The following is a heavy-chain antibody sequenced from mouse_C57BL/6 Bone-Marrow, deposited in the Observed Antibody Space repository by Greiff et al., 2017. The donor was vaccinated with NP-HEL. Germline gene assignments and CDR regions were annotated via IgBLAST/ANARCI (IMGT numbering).Heavy chain of an antibody. V-gene: IGHV1-63*01. CDR2: IYPGGGYT. CDR3: AREGLRLYFDY. J-gene: IGHJ2*01. CDR1: GYTFTNYW. D-gene: IGHD1-2*01. Sequence: VKLQQSGAELVRPGPSVKMSCKASGYTFTNYWIGWAKQRPGHGLEWIGDIYPGGGYTNYNEKFKGKATLTADKSSSTAYMQFSSLTSEDSAIYYCAREGLRLYFDYWGQGTTLTVSS.